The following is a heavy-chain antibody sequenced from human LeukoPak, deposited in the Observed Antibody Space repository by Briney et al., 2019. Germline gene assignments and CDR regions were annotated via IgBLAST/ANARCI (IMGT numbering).Heavy chain of an antibody. V-gene: IGHV4-39*07. J-gene: IGHJ4*02. Sequence: PSETLSLTCTVSGGSISSGDYYWSWIRQPPGKGLEWIGEINHSGSTNYNPSLKSRVTISVDTSKNQFSLKLSSVTAADTAVYYCARGRRPTSSGAYYFDYWGQGTLVTVSS. CDR3: ARGRRPTSSGAYYFDY. CDR1: GGSISSGDYY. CDR2: INHSGST. D-gene: IGHD6-25*01.